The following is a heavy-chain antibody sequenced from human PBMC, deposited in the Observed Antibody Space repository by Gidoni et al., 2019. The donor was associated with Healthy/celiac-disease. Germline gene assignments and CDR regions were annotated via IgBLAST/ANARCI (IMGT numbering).Heavy chain of an antibody. V-gene: IGHV3-33*01. CDR1: GFTFSSYG. CDR2: IWYDGSNK. D-gene: IGHD6-6*01. J-gene: IGHJ4*02. Sequence: QVQLVESGGGVVQPGRSLRLSCAASGFTFSSYGMHWVRQGPGKGLEWVAVIWYDGSNKYYADSVKGRFTISRDNSKNTLYLQMNSLRAEDTAVYYCARDRGPYSSSLIRPAMGPFYWGQGTLVTVSS. CDR3: ARDRGPYSSSLIRPAMGPFY.